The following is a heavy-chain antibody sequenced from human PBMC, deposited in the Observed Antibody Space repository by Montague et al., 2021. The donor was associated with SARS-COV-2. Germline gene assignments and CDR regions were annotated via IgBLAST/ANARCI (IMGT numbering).Heavy chain of an antibody. Sequence: SETLSLTCTVSGGSISSSSYYWGWIRRPPGKGLEWIGSIYYSGSTYYNPSLKSRVTISVDTSKNQFSLKLSSVTAADTAVYYCARQGHTGRYYYYGMDVWGQGTTVTVSS. CDR3: ARQGHTGRYYYYGMDV. CDR1: GGSISSSSYY. CDR2: IYYSGST. J-gene: IGHJ6*02. V-gene: IGHV4-39*01.